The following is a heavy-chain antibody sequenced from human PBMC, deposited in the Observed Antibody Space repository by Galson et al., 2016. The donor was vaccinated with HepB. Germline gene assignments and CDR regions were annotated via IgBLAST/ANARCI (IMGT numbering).Heavy chain of an antibody. J-gene: IGHJ4*02. V-gene: IGHV3-43*01. Sequence: WNGGRTFYASSVKGRFTISRDNSQKSLYLQMSSLTIEDTAIYYCAKDRAGSGWNYFDSWGQGTLVTVSS. D-gene: IGHD3-3*01. CDR2: WNGGRT. CDR3: AKDRAGSGWNYFDS.